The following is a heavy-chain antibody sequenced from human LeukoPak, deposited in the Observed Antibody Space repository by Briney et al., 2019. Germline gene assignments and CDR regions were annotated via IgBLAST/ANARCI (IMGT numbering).Heavy chain of an antibody. Sequence: PSETLSLTCAVSGASISGSGYYLGWIRQPPGKGLEWIGNIYYTGSTYYNASLKSRVTISVDTSKNQFSLKLSSVTAADTAVYYCARLEVVANWFDPWGQGTLVTVSS. J-gene: IGHJ5*02. D-gene: IGHD2-15*01. CDR3: ARLEVVANWFDP. CDR2: IYYTGST. CDR1: GASISGSGYY. V-gene: IGHV4-39*07.